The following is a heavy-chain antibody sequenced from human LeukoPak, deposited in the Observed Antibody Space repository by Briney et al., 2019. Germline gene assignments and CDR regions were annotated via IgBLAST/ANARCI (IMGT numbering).Heavy chain of an antibody. CDR1: GFTVSSNY. V-gene: IGHV3-53*01. CDR2: IYSGGST. CDR3: ARGAERQLPPYYYGMDV. J-gene: IGHJ6*02. D-gene: IGHD6-13*01. Sequence: PGGSLRLSCAASGFTVSSNYMSWVRQAPGKGLEWVSVIYSGGSTYYADSVKGRFTISRDNSKNTLYLQMNSLRAEDTAVYYCARGAERQLPPYYYGMDVWGQGTTVTVSS.